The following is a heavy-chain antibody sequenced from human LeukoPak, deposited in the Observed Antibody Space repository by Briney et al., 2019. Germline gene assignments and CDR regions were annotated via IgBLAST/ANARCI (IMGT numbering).Heavy chain of an antibody. J-gene: IGHJ4*02. V-gene: IGHV4-59*01. Sequence: SETLSLTCTVSGGSISSYYWSWIRQPPGKGLEWIGYIYYSGSTNYNPSLKSRVTISVDTSKNQFSLKLSSVTAADTAVYYCARGRYYYDSPAASFDYWGQGTLVTISS. CDR1: GGSISSYY. CDR2: IYYSGST. D-gene: IGHD3-22*01. CDR3: ARGRYYYDSPAASFDY.